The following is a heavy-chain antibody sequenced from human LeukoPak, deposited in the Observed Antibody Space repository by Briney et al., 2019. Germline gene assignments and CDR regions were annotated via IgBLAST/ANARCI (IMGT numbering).Heavy chain of an antibody. D-gene: IGHD5/OR15-5a*01. V-gene: IGHV3-74*01. Sequence: GGSLRLSCAASGFTFSTYWMHWVRQAPGKGRVWVSRINSDGSTTNYADSVKGRFTISRDNAKNTLYLQMNSLGPEDTAVYYCSRGSTMTGWNYWGQGTLVTVSS. J-gene: IGHJ4*02. CDR3: SRGSTMTGWNY. CDR2: INSDGSTT. CDR1: GFTFSTYW.